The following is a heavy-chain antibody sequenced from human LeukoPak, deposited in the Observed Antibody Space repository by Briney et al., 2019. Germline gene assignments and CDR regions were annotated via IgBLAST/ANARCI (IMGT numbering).Heavy chain of an antibody. CDR1: GFIFSRYW. CDR3: ARDAXTXVINDY. J-gene: IGHJ4*02. V-gene: IGHV3-7*01. Sequence: QPGGSLRLSCAASGFIFSRYWMSWVRQAPGKGLEWVANINQDGSEIHYVDSVKGRFTISRDNAKNSLYLQMNSLRAEDTAVYYCARDAXTXVINDYXGQGTLXTVSS. CDR2: INQDGSEI.